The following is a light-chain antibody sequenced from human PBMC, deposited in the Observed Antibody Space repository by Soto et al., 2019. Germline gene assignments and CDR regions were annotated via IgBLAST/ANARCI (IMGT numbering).Light chain of an antibody. CDR3: CSYAGNSGV. Sequence: QSALTQPASVSGSPGQSIIISCTGTSSDVGSYNFVSWYQQHPGKAPKLMIYEVSKRPSGVSNRFSGSKSGNTASLTISGLQPDDEADYYCCSYAGNSGVFGGGTKPAVL. V-gene: IGLV2-23*02. CDR2: EVS. CDR1: SSDVGSYNF. J-gene: IGLJ3*02.